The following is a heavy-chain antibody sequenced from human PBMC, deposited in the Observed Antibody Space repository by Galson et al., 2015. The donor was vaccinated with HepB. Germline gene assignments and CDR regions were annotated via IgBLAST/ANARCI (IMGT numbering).Heavy chain of an antibody. CDR2: INAYNGKT. J-gene: IGHJ6*02. CDR3: ARHIGGTTRSGLDV. D-gene: IGHD4-11*01. V-gene: IGHV1-18*01. CDR1: GYTFTSHG. Sequence: SVKVSCKASGYTFTSHGISWVRQAPGQGLTWMGWINAYNGKTNYAQKIQGRVTMTTDTSTSTAYMELRSLRSDDTAVYYCARHIGGTTRSGLDVWGQGTTVTVSS.